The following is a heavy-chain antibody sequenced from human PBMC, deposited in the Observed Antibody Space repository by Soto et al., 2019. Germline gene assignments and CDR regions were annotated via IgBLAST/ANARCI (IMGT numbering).Heavy chain of an antibody. CDR2: MYNTGST. D-gene: IGHD2-21*02. Sequence: QVRLQESGPGLVKPSETLSLTCTVSGGSISSYYWSWIRQPPGKGLEWIGYMYNTGSTIYNPSLKSRATISVDTSKNQFSRKLNSVTAADTAVYYCARDLWGYCGADCYPLDVWGQGATVTVSS. V-gene: IGHV4-59*01. CDR3: ARDLWGYCGADCYPLDV. J-gene: IGHJ6*02. CDR1: GGSISSYY.